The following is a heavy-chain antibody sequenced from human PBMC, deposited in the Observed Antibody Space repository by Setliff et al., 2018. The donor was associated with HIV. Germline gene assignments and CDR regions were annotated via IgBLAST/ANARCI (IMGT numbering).Heavy chain of an antibody. D-gene: IGHD3-10*01. CDR3: ASLDGSESPYIYYYYMDV. CDR2: IYYSGST. CDR1: GGSISSSVYY. V-gene: IGHV4-39*01. J-gene: IGHJ6*03. Sequence: SETLSLTCTVSGGSISSSVYYWGWIRQPPGKGLEWIGNIYYSGSTYYNPSLKSRITISVDTSKNQFSLKLSSVTAADTAVYYCASLDGSESPYIYYYYMDVWGEGTAVTVSS.